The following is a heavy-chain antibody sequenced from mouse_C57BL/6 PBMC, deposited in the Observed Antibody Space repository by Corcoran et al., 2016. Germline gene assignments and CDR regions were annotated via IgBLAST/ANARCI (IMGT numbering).Heavy chain of an antibody. Sequence: QIQLVQSGPELKKPGETVKISCTASVYTFTTYGMSWVKQAPGKGLKWMGWINTYSGVPTYADDFKGRFAFSLETSASTAYLQINNLKNEDTATYFCASITTVVAPYFDYWGQGTTLTVSS. J-gene: IGHJ2*01. D-gene: IGHD1-1*01. CDR2: INTYSGVP. CDR1: VYTFTTYG. CDR3: ASITTVVAPYFDY. V-gene: IGHV9-3*01.